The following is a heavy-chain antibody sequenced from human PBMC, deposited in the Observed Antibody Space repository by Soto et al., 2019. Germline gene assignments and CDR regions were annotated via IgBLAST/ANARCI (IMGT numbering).Heavy chain of an antibody. D-gene: IGHD3-22*01. CDR3: ARWNFNSFTYYYDSSGYYYENYYFDY. V-gene: IGHV4-34*01. CDR2: INHSGST. CDR1: GGSFSGYY. Sequence: SETLSLTCAVYGGSFSGYYWSWIRQPPGKGLEWIGEINHSGSTNYNPSLKSRVTISVDTSKNQFSLKLSSVTAADTAVYYCARWNFNSFTYYYDSSGYYYENYYFDYWGQGTLVTVSS. J-gene: IGHJ4*01.